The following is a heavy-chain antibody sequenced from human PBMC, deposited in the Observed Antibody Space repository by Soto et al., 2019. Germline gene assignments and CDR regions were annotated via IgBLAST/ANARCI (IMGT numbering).Heavy chain of an antibody. J-gene: IGHJ4*02. CDR1: EFTFSSHL. V-gene: IGHV3-30*03. Sequence: VQLVESGGGVVQPGRSLRLSCVASEFTFSSHLMHWVRQAPGKGLEWVAFISNDGDYKNYADSVKGRFTISRDNSKDTVYLEIHSLRPEDTALYHCARDEAFSAPYYLDYWGQGTLFIVS. CDR3: ARDEAFSAPYYLDY. CDR2: ISNDGDYK. D-gene: IGHD1-26*01.